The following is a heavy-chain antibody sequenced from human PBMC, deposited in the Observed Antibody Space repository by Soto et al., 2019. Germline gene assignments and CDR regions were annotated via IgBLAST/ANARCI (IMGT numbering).Heavy chain of an antibody. CDR3: ARKTYGHHAFDI. CDR1: GFTFSSYA. Sequence: QTGGSLRLSCAASGFTFSSYAMSWVRQAPGKGLEWVSAISGSGGSTYYADSVKGRFTISRDNSKNTLYLQMNSLRAEDTAVYYCARKTYGHHAFDIWGQGTMVTVSS. D-gene: IGHD2-21*01. V-gene: IGHV3-23*01. CDR2: ISGSGGST. J-gene: IGHJ3*02.